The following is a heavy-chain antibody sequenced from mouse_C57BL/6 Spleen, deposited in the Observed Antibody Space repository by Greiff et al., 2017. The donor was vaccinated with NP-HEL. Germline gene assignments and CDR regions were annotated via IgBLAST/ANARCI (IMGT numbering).Heavy chain of an antibody. J-gene: IGHJ4*01. CDR2: IDPENGDT. V-gene: IGHV14-4*01. CDR1: GFNIKDDY. D-gene: IGHD1-1*01. Sequence: EVQLQQSGAELVRPGASVKLSCTASGFNIKDDYMHWVKQRPEQGLEWIGWIDPENGDTEYASKFQGKATITADTSSNTAYLQLSSLTSEDTAVYYCTVVGSNFYYAMDYWGQGTSVTVSS. CDR3: TVVGSNFYYAMDY.